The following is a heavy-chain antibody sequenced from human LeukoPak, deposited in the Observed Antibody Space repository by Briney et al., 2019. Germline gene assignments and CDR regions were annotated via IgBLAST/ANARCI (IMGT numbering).Heavy chain of an antibody. J-gene: IGHJ6*03. Sequence: ASVKVSCKASGHTANTYGFSWVRQAPGQGLEWIGWIFSYNGQTKYADKFQGRVTMTTDTSKTIAYMELRSLRSDDTAVYFCANVAKGRYFFYYMDVWGKGTTVTAS. CDR3: ANVAKGRYFFYYMDV. CDR1: GHTANTYG. D-gene: IGHD5-12*01. V-gene: IGHV1-18*01. CDR2: IFSYNGQT.